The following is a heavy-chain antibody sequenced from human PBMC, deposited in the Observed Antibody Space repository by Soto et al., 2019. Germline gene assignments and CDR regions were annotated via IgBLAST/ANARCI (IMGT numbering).Heavy chain of an antibody. CDR2: ISGSGGST. CDR3: SKVELGVSGSYPGPYYFDY. J-gene: IGHJ4*02. D-gene: IGHD1-26*01. V-gene: IGHV3-23*01. CDR1: GFTFSSYA. Sequence: GGSLRLSCAASGFTFSSYAMSWVRQAPGKGLKWVSAISGSGGSTYYADSVKGRFTISRDNSKNTLYLQMNSLRAEDTAVYYCSKVELGVSGSYPGPYYFDYWGQGTLVTVSS.